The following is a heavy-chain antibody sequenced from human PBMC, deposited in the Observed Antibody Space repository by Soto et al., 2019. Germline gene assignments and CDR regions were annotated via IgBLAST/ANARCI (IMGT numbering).Heavy chain of an antibody. CDR3: ARQGHWNFDY. Sequence: PSATLSLTCTVSGGSISSYYWSWIRQPPGKGLEWIGNIYYSGSTYYNPPLKSRVTISVDTSKNQFSLKLSSVTAADTAVYYCARQGHWNFDYWGQGTLVTVSS. J-gene: IGHJ4*02. D-gene: IGHD1-1*01. CDR1: GGSISSYY. V-gene: IGHV4-59*04. CDR2: IYYSGST.